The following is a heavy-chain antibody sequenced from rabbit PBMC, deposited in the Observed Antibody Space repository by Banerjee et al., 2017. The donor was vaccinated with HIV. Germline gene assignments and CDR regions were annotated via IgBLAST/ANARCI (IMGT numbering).Heavy chain of an antibody. CDR3: ARDSDYGDFNL. CDR2: IYVGSSGST. CDR1: GFSFSSTYY. J-gene: IGHJ4*01. Sequence: QQLEESGGGLVQPGESLTLTCKASGFSFSSTYYMSWVRQAPGKGLEWIACIYVGSSGSTYYANWVNGRFTISKTSSTTVTLQMTSLTAADTATYFCARDSDYGDFNLWGQGTLVTVS. V-gene: IGHV1S40*01. D-gene: IGHD2-1*01.